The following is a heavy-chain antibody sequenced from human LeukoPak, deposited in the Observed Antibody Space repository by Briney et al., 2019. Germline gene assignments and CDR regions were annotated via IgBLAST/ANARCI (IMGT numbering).Heavy chain of an antibody. D-gene: IGHD1-26*01. Sequence: PGGSLRLSCAASGFTFSDYYMRWIRQAPGKGLEWVSYISSSGSTIYYADSVKGRFTISRDNAKNSLYLQMNSLRAEDTAVYYCASIGAAHYYYYYMDVWGKGTTVTVSS. CDR2: ISSSGSTI. J-gene: IGHJ6*03. V-gene: IGHV3-11*04. CDR1: GFTFSDYY. CDR3: ASIGAAHYYYYYMDV.